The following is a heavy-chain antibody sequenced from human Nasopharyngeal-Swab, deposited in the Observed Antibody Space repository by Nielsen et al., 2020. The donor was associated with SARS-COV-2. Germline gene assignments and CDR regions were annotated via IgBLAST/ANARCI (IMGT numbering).Heavy chain of an antibody. CDR2: IIPVRGLT. Sequence: SVKVSCKASGITHNSYAVSWLRLAPGQGLEWVGRIIPVRGLTNYAQRFQGKVTMTRDTSTSTVFMELSSLKSEDTAVYYCARDRYGSGSFLGYWGQGTLVTVSS. V-gene: IGHV1-69*04. CDR3: ARDRYGSGSFLGY. CDR1: GITHNSYA. J-gene: IGHJ4*02. D-gene: IGHD3-10*01.